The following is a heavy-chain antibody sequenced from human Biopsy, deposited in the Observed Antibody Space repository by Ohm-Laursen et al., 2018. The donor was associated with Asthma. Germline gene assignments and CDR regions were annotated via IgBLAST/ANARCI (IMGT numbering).Heavy chain of an antibody. CDR3: ARGRGYCRDGNCYNYYFEN. CDR1: GGSVSTGSYY. J-gene: IGHJ4*02. V-gene: IGHV4-31*03. Sequence: TLSLICTVSGGSVSTGSYYWSWIRHHPGSGLEWIGYIDYSGTTYYNPSLKSRVSLSPDTSKNQFSLRLSSLTAADTAVYYCARGRGYCRDGNCYNYYFENWGQGTLVTVSS. D-gene: IGHD2-15*01. CDR2: IDYSGTT.